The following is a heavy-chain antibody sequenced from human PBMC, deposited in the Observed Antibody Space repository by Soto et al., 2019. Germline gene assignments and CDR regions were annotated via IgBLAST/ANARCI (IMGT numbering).Heavy chain of an antibody. V-gene: IGHV6-1*01. CDR3: VRLIGNSWLDF. CDR2: TYYRSKWYN. CDR1: GDSVSSSSVT. Sequence: LSLPCAISGDSVSSSSVTWNWIRQSPSRGLEWLGRTYYRSKWYNDYAESVKSRITINPDTSKNQFSLHLNSVTPEDTAVYYCVRLIGNSWLDFWGQGTLVTVS. D-gene: IGHD1-26*01. J-gene: IGHJ5*01.